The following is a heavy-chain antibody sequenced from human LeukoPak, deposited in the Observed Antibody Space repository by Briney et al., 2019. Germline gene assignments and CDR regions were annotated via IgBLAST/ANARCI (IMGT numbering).Heavy chain of an antibody. CDR3: AREPSYSSSWYGY. CDR2: IYSSGST. J-gene: IGHJ4*02. Sequence: SETLSLTCTVSGGSTNTYYWSWIRQPAGKGLEWIGRIYSSGSTNYNPSLKSRVTISVDASKNQFSLKLSSVTAADTAVYYCAREPSYSSSWYGYWGQGTLVTVSS. D-gene: IGHD6-13*01. CDR1: GGSTNTYY. V-gene: IGHV4-4*07.